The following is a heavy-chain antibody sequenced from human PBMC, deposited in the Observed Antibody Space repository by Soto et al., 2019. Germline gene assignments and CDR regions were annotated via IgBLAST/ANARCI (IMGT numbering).Heavy chain of an antibody. Sequence: ASETLSLTCTVSGGSISSYYWSWIRQPQGKGLEWIGYIYYSGSTNYNPSLKSRVTISVDTSKNQFSLKLSSVTAADTAVYYCARVQEDFWSGYYYYYMDVWGKGTTVTVSS. CDR2: IYYSGST. V-gene: IGHV4-59*01. CDR3: ARVQEDFWSGYYYYYMDV. CDR1: GGSISSYY. J-gene: IGHJ6*03. D-gene: IGHD3-3*01.